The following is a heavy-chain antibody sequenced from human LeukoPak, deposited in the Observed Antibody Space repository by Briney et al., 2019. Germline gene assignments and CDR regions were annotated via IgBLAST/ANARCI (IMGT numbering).Heavy chain of an antibody. J-gene: IGHJ4*02. CDR1: EFSVGSNY. CDR2: IYSGGST. Sequence: PGGSLRLSCAASEFSVGSNYMTWVRQAPGKGLEWVSLIYSGGSTYYADSVKGRFTISRDNSKNTLYLQMNSLRAEDTAVYYCARGSGYLDYWGQGTLVTVSS. CDR3: ARGSGYLDY. D-gene: IGHD3-22*01. V-gene: IGHV3-66*01.